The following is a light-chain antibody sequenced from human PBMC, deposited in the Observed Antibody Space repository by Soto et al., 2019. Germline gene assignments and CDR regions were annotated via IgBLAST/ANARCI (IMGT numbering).Light chain of an antibody. CDR1: RGDVVSYNL. CDR2: EVT. CDR3: CSYGGSLL. V-gene: IGLV2-23*02. Sequence: QSALTQPASVSGSPGQSITISCTGTRGDVVSYNLVSWYQQHPDKAPKLLIFEVTNRPSGVSDRFSGSKSGNTASLTISGLQTEDEADYYCCSYGGSLLFGTGTKVTVL. J-gene: IGLJ1*01.